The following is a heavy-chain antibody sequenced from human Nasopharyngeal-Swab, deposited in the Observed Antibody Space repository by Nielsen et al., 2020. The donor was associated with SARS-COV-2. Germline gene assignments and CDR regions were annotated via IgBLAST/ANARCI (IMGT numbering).Heavy chain of an antibody. J-gene: IGHJ6*02. CDR3: ARDLRITIFGVVPYGMDV. Sequence: ASVKVSCKASGYTFTSYAMHWVRQAPGQRLEWMGWINAGNGNTKYSQKFQGRVTITRDTSASTAYMELSSLRSEDTAVYYCARDLRITIFGVVPYGMDVWCQGTTVTVSS. V-gene: IGHV1-3*01. D-gene: IGHD3-3*01. CDR1: GYTFTSYA. CDR2: INAGNGNT.